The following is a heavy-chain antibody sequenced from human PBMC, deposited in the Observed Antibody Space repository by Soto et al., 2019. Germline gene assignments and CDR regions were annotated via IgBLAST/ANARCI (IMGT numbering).Heavy chain of an antibody. CDR3: ARDGLGSYSSGGNWLDP. V-gene: IGHV1-69*05. D-gene: IGHD6-19*01. J-gene: IGHJ5*02. CDR1: GGTFSSYA. CDR2: IIPIFGTA. Sequence: VASVKVSCKASGGTFSSYAISWVRQAPGQGLEWMGGIIPIFGTANYAQKFQGRVTMTRDTSISTAYMELSRLRSDDTAVYYCARDGLGSYSSGGNWLDPWGQGTLVTVSS.